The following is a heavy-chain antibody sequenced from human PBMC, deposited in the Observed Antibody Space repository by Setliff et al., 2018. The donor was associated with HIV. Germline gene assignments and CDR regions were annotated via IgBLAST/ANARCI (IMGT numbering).Heavy chain of an antibody. CDR3: ARQGQWLVSNWFDP. D-gene: IGHD6-19*01. Sequence: SETLSLTCSVSGGSISSYYWSWIRQPPGKGPEWIGYIYYSGSTNYNPSLKSRVTISVDTSKNQFSLKLSSMTAADTAVYYCARQGQWLVSNWFDPWGPETLLVTVSS. CDR1: GGSISSYY. J-gene: IGHJ5*02. V-gene: IGHV4-59*08. CDR2: IYYSGST.